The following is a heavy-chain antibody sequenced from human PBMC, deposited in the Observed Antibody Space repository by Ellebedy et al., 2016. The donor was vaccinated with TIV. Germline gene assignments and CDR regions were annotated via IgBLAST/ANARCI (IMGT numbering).Heavy chain of an antibody. D-gene: IGHD6-19*01. CDR3: AREGYSSGWFDGNDY. CDR2: ISSSSSTI. Sequence: GESLKISXAASGFTVSSNYMSWVRQAPGKGLEWVSYISSSSSTIYYADSVKGRFTISRDNAKNSLYLQMNSLRDEDTAVYYCAREGYSSGWFDGNDYWGQGTLVTVSS. J-gene: IGHJ4*02. CDR1: GFTVSSNY. V-gene: IGHV3-48*02.